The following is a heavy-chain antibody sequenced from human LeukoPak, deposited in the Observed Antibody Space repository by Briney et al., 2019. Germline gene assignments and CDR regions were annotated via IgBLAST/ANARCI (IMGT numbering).Heavy chain of an antibody. CDR1: GGSISGGDYY. CDR3: ARVSTGTAYP. V-gene: IGHV4-30-4*08. J-gene: IGHJ5*02. CDR2: IYYSGST. D-gene: IGHD1-1*01. Sequence: SQTLSLTCTVSGGSISGGDYYWSWIRQPPGKGLEWIGYIYYSGSTYYNPSLKSRVIISVDTSKNQFSLNLSSVTAAVTAVYFCARVSTGTAYPWGQGTLVTVSS.